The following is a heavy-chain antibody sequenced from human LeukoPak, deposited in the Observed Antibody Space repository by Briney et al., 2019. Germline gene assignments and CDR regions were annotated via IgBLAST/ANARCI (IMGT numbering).Heavy chain of an antibody. CDR1: GGTFSSYA. J-gene: IGHJ5*02. D-gene: IGHD3-10*01. CDR2: IIPIFGTA. Sequence: GASVKVSCKASGGTFSSYAISWVRQAPGQGLEWMGGIIPIFGTANYAQKFQGRVTMTRNTSISTAYMELSSLRSEDTAVYYCASAGSVLWFGELSYWFDPWGQGTLVTVSS. V-gene: IGHV1-69*05. CDR3: ASAGSVLWFGELSYWFDP.